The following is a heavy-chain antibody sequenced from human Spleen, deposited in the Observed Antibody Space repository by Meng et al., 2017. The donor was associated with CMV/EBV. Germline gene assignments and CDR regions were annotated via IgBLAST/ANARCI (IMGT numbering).Heavy chain of an antibody. D-gene: IGHD3-10*01. CDR3: AREPGRGAFDI. CDR1: GFTFNNYW. CDR2: INGDGRST. Sequence: GESLKISCVVSGFTFNNYWMHWVRQAPGKGLVWVSRINGDGRSTNYADSVKGRFTISRDNTKNTLYLQMDGLRAEDTAVYYCAREPGRGAFDIWGQGTMVTVSS. J-gene: IGHJ3*02. V-gene: IGHV3-74*01.